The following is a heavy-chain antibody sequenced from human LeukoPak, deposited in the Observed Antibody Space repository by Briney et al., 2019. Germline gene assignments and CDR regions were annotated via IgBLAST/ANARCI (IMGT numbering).Heavy chain of an antibody. CDR1: GGSFSGYY. D-gene: IGHD2-21*01. CDR3: ARHGYCGAECYTYFDS. Sequence: PSETLSLTCAVYGGSFSGYYWSWIRQPPGKGLEWIGYIYYSGTTNYNPSLKSRVTISVDTSKNQFSLKLASVAATDTAVYYCARHGYCGAECYTYFDSWGQGTLVTVSS. V-gene: IGHV4-59*08. J-gene: IGHJ4*02. CDR2: IYYSGTT.